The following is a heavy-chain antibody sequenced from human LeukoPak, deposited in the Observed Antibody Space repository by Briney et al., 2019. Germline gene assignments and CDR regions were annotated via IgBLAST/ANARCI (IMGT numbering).Heavy chain of an antibody. CDR1: DGSISTFY. Sequence: SETLSLTCTVSDGSISTFYWSWIRQPPGKGLEWIGYIYYNGNTKYNPSLKSRVTISVDTSKNQFSLKLSSVTAADTAVYYCARISLTGYAPISGYFDYWGQGTLVTVSS. D-gene: IGHD3-9*01. CDR2: IYYNGNT. V-gene: IGHV4-59*12. J-gene: IGHJ4*02. CDR3: ARISLTGYAPISGYFDY.